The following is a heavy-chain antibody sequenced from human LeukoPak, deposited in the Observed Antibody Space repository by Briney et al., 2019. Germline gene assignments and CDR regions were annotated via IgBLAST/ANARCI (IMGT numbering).Heavy chain of an antibody. J-gene: IGHJ3*02. CDR3: ARRWLQFWRAFDI. V-gene: IGHV4-34*01. CDR2: INYSGST. Sequence: SETLSLTCAVYGGSFSGYYWSWIRQPPGKGLEWIGEINYSGSTNYNPSLKSRVTISVDTSKNQFSLKLSSVTAADTAVYYCARRWLQFWRAFDIWGQGTMVTVSS. D-gene: IGHD5-24*01. CDR1: GGSFSGYY.